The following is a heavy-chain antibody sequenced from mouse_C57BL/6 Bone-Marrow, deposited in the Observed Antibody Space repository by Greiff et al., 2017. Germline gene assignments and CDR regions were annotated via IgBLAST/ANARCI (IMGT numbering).Heavy chain of an antibody. V-gene: IGHV1-64*01. CDR2: IHPNSGST. CDR3: ARERYGIRYAMDY. Sequence: QVQLQQPGAELVKPGASVKLSCKASGYTFTSYWMHWVKQRPGQGLEWIGMIHPNSGSTNYNEKFKSKATLTVDKSSSTAYMQLSSLTSEDSAVYCCARERYGIRYAMDYWGQGTSVTVSS. CDR1: GYTFTSYW. J-gene: IGHJ4*01. D-gene: IGHD1-1*01.